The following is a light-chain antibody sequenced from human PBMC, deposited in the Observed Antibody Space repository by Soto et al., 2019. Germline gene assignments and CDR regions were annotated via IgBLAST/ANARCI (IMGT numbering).Light chain of an antibody. CDR2: GAS. V-gene: IGKV3D-15*01. CDR1: ESVTNY. J-gene: IGKJ1*01. CDR3: QQYTNWPKT. Sequence: EIVLTQSPATLSLSPGERGTLSCRASESVTNYLAWYQQKPGQAPRLLIYGASTRATGIPERFSGSGSGTEFTLTISSLQSEDFAVYYCQQYTNWPKTFGQGTKV.